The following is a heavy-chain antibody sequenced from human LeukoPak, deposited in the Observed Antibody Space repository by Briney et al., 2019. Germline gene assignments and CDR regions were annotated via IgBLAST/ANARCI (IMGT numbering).Heavy chain of an antibody. V-gene: IGHV4-34*01. CDR1: GGSFSGYY. CDR3: ARGRRLFFSSTSCYTDY. J-gene: IGHJ4*02. CDR2: INHSGST. D-gene: IGHD2-2*02. Sequence: PSETLSLTCAVYGGSFSGYYWSWIRQPPGKGLEWIGEINHSGSTNYNPSLKSRVTISVDTSKNQFSLKLSSVTAADTAVYYCARGRRLFFSSTSCYTDYWGQGTLVTVPS.